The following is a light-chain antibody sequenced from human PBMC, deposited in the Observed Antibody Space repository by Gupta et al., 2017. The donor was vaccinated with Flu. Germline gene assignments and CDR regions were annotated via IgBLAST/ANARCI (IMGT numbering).Light chain of an antibody. J-gene: IGKJ4*01. CDR2: DAS. CDR3: QQRSNWSRELT. Sequence: EIVLTQSPATLSLSPGERATLSCRASQSVSSYLAWYQQKPGQAPRLLIYDASNRATGIPARFSGSGSGTDFTLTISSLEPEDVAVDYCQQRSNWSRELTFGGGTKVEIK. CDR1: QSVSSY. V-gene: IGKV3-11*01.